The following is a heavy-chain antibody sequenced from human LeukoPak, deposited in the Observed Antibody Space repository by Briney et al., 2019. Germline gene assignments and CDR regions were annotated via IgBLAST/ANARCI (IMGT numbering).Heavy chain of an antibody. CDR1: GGTFSSYA. V-gene: IGHV1-69*06. Sequence: ASVKVSCKASGGTFSSYAISWVRQAPGQGLEWMGGIIPIFGTANYAQKFQGRVTITADKSTSTAYMELSSLRSEDTAVYYCARDLSHDSSGYYYGWGQGTLVTVSS. J-gene: IGHJ4*02. CDR3: ARDLSHDSSGYYYG. D-gene: IGHD3-22*01. CDR2: IIPIFGTA.